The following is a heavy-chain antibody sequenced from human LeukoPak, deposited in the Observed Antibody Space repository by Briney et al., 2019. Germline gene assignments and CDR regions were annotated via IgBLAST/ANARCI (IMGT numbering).Heavy chain of an antibody. CDR2: INHSGST. D-gene: IGHD5-24*01. CDR1: GGSFSGYY. V-gene: IGHV4-34*01. J-gene: IGHJ4*02. CDR3: ARLRDGRWLLEY. Sequence: SETLSLTCAVYGGSFSGYYWSWIRQPPGKGLEWIGEINHSGSTNYNPSLKSRVTISVDTSKNQFSLKLSSVTAADTAVYYCARLRDGRWLLEYWGQGTLVTVSS.